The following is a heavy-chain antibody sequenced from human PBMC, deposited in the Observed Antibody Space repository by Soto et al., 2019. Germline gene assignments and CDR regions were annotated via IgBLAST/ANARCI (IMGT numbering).Heavy chain of an antibody. Sequence: GESLKISCKGSGYSFTSYWIGWVRQMPGKGLEWMGIIYPGDSDTRYSPSFQGQVTISADKSISTAYLQWSSLKASDTAMYYCAGHRSRGTAMASYYYYYGMDVWGQGTTVTVSS. CDR3: AGHRSRGTAMASYYYYYGMDV. J-gene: IGHJ6*02. CDR1: GYSFTSYW. D-gene: IGHD5-18*01. CDR2: IYPGDSDT. V-gene: IGHV5-51*01.